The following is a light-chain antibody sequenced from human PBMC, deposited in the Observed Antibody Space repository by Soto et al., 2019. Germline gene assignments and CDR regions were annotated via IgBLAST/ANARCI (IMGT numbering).Light chain of an antibody. CDR3: QQYNNWPPWT. Sequence: ELVMTQSPATLSVSPGERATLSCRPSQSVSSNLAWYQQKPCQAPRLLIYGASTRATGIPARFSGSGSGTEFTLTISSLQSEDFAVYYCQQYNNWPPWTFGQGTKVDIK. CDR1: QSVSSN. V-gene: IGKV3-15*01. CDR2: GAS. J-gene: IGKJ1*01.